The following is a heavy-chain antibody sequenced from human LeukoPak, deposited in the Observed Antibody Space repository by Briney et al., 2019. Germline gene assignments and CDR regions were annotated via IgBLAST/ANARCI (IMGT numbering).Heavy chain of an antibody. CDR1: GFTFSSYS. CDR2: ISSSSSYI. Sequence: GGSLRLSCAASGFTFSSYSMNWVRQAPGKGLEWVSSISSSSSYIYYADPVKGRFTISRDNAKNSLYLQMNSLRAEDTAVYYCARYPRYCSGGSCYSGEPPRYGMDVWGQGTTVTVSS. D-gene: IGHD2-15*01. CDR3: ARYPRYCSGGSCYSGEPPRYGMDV. V-gene: IGHV3-21*01. J-gene: IGHJ6*02.